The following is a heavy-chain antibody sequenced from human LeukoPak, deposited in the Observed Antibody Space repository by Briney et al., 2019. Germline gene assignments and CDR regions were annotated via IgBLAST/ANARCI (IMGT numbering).Heavy chain of an antibody. CDR2: IDWNSGRT. CDR3: GKDITPGGLDV. Sequence: PGGSLRLSCAVSGSIFQNYAMHWVQQAPGKGLEWVSAIDWNSGRTGYADSVKGRFTISKDNAKNSVYLQMNSLRAEDTALYYYGKDITPGGLDVWGQGTTVTVSS. J-gene: IGHJ6*02. CDR1: GSIFQNYA. V-gene: IGHV3-9*01.